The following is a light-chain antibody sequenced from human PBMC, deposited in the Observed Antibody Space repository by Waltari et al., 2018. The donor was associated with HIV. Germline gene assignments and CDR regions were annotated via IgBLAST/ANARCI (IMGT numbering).Light chain of an antibody. CDR3: QQRSNWPLT. CDR2: SAS. Sequence: EIVLTQSPATLSFSPGERATVSCRASQNVSSSLAWYQQKPGHPPRLLIYSASNRASGIPARFSGSGSGADFTLIISSLEPEDFAIYYCQQRSNWPLTFGGGTKVDI. V-gene: IGKV3-11*01. CDR1: QNVSSS. J-gene: IGKJ4*01.